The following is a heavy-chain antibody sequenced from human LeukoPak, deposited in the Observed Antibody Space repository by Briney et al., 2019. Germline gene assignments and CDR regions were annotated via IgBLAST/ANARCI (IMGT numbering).Heavy chain of an antibody. CDR1: VGSFSCYY. CDR2: INHSRST. J-gene: IGHJ4*02. V-gene: IGHV4-34*01. CDR3: ARGRDRSGWYDDY. Sequence: SETLSLTCAVYVGSFSCYYWSWIRQPPGKGLEVIGEINHSRSTNYNPSLKSRVTISVDTSQNQFSLKLPSVTAADTAVYYCARGRDRSGWYDDYWGQGTLVTVSS. D-gene: IGHD6-19*01.